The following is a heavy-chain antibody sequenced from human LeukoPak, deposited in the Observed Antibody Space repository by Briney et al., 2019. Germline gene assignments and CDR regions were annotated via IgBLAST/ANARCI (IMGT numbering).Heavy chain of an antibody. D-gene: IGHD3-22*01. CDR3: AKGRRGSSYVHYFDT. CDR2: ISFHGANE. CDR1: GFTFSNYA. Sequence: GGSLRLSCAASGFTFSNYAMNWVRQAPGKGLDWVAVISFHGANEYYADSVKGRFTISRDNSNNTLYLQMNSVRAEDTAVYYCAKGRRGSSYVHYFDTWGQGTLVIVSS. J-gene: IGHJ1*01. V-gene: IGHV3-30*18.